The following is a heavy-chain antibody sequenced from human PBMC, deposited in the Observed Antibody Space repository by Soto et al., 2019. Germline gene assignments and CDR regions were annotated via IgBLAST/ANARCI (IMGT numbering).Heavy chain of an antibody. CDR3: AKNQAAPWMAFAY. D-gene: IGHD5-12*01. J-gene: IGHJ4*02. Sequence: GGSLRLSCAASGFTFSSYGMHWVRQAPGKGLEWVAVISYDGSNKYYADSVKGRFTISRDNSKNTLYLQMNSLRAEDTAVYYWAKNQAAPWMAFAYWGKGTLDTV. CDR2: ISYDGSNK. CDR1: GFTFSSYG. V-gene: IGHV3-30*18.